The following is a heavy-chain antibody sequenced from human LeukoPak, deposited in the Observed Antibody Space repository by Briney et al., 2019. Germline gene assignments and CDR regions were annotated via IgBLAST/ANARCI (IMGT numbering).Heavy chain of an antibody. Sequence: SETLSLTCAVSGGSISSSNWWSWVRQPPGKGLEWIGEIYHSGSTNYNPSLKSRVTISVDKSKNQFSLKLSSVTAADTAVYYCARKSRTWSNRFDPWGQGTLVTVSS. CDR2: IYHSGST. CDR1: GGSISSSNW. D-gene: IGHD1-1*01. V-gene: IGHV4-4*02. J-gene: IGHJ5*02. CDR3: ARKSRTWSNRFDP.